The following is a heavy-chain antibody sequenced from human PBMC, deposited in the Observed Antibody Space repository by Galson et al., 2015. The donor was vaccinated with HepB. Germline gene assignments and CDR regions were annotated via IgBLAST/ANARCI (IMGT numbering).Heavy chain of an antibody. CDR1: GFTFSSYW. D-gene: IGHD3-10*01. J-gene: IGHJ6*02. CDR2: INSDGSST. CDR3: AAQLLHSGGMDV. V-gene: IGHV3-74*01. Sequence: SLRLSCAASGFTFSSYWMHWVRQAPGKGLVWVSRINSDGSSTSYAGSVKGRFTISRDNAKNTLYLQMNSLRAEDTAVYYCAAQLLHSGGMDVWGQGTTVTVSS.